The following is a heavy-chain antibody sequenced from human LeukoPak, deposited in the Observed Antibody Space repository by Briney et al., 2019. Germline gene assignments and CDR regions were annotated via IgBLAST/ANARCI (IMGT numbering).Heavy chain of an antibody. J-gene: IGHJ4*02. Sequence: KPSETLSLTCAVYGGSFSGYYRSWIRQPPGKGLEWIGEINHSGSTNYNPSLKSRVTISVDTSKNQFSLKLSSVTAADTAVYYCARGRNYDYVWGSYRHQPYYFDYWGQGTLVTVSS. CDR3: ARGRNYDYVWGSYRHQPYYFDY. V-gene: IGHV4-34*01. CDR1: GGSFSGYY. D-gene: IGHD3-16*02. CDR2: INHSGST.